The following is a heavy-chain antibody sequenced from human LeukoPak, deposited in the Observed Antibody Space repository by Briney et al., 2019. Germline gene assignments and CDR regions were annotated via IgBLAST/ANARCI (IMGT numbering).Heavy chain of an antibody. Sequence: GGPLRLSCAASGFTFSSYSMNWVRQAPGKGLEWVSSISSSSSYIYYADSVKGRFTISRDNAKNSLYLQMNSLRAEDTAVYYCARFGPHIYYFDYWGQGTLVTVSS. CDR3: ARFGPHIYYFDY. D-gene: IGHD3-10*01. CDR2: ISSSSSYI. J-gene: IGHJ4*02. CDR1: GFTFSSYS. V-gene: IGHV3-21*01.